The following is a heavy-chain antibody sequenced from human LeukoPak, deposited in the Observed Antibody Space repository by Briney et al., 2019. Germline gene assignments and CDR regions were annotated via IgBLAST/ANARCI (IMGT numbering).Heavy chain of an antibody. J-gene: IGHJ4*02. V-gene: IGHV1-69*13. CDR1: GGTFSSYA. Sequence: ASVKVSCKASGGTFSSYAISWVRQAPGQGLEWMGGIIPIFGTANYAQKFQGRVTITADESTSTAYMELSSLRSEDTAVYYCARDPRYSSSSFSPLYFDCWGQGTLVTVSS. CDR3: ARDPRYSSSSFSPLYFDC. D-gene: IGHD6-6*01. CDR2: IIPIFGTA.